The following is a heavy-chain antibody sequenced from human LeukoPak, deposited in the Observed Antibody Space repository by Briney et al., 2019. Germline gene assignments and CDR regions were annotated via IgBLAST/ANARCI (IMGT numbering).Heavy chain of an antibody. D-gene: IGHD3-22*01. CDR3: ARVADYYDSSGYYFGAFDI. J-gene: IGHJ3*02. CDR1: GFTSGSYS. Sequence: GGSLRLSCAASGFTSGSYSMNWVRQAPGKGLEWVSSISSSSYIYYADSVKGRFTISRDNAKNSLYLQMNSLRAEDTAVYYCARVADYYDSSGYYFGAFDIWGQGTMVTVSS. V-gene: IGHV3-21*01. CDR2: ISSSSYI.